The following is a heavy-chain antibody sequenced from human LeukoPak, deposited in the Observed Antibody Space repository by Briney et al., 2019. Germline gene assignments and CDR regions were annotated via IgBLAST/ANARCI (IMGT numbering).Heavy chain of an antibody. V-gene: IGHV3-7*02. D-gene: IGHD1-1*01. CDR1: GFTFSRFW. Sequence: GGSLRLSCAASGFTFSRFWMSWVRQAPGKGLEWVANIKQDGSEKYYVDSVKGRFTISRDNAKNSLYLQMNSLRAEDTAVYYCVRGGRLFDYWGQGTLVTVSS. CDR3: VRGGRLFDY. J-gene: IGHJ4*02. CDR2: IKQDGSEK.